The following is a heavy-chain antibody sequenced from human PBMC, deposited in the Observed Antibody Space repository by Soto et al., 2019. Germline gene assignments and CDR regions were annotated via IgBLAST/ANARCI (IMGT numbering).Heavy chain of an antibody. V-gene: IGHV1-8*01. J-gene: IGHJ6*02. D-gene: IGHD5-18*01. CDR3: ARGRGYSYGYGMDV. CDR2: MNPNSGNT. Sequence: ASVKVSCKASGYTFTSYDINWVGQATGQGLEWMGWMNPNSGNTGYAQKFQGRVTMTRNTSISTAYMELSSLRSEDTAVYYCARGRGYSYGYGMDVWGQGTTVTVSS. CDR1: GYTFTSYD.